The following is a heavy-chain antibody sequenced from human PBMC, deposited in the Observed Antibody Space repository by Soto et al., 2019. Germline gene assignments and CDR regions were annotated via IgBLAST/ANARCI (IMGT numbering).Heavy chain of an antibody. J-gene: IGHJ4*02. D-gene: IGHD5-12*01. CDR2: IVPIVDTS. CDR3: VRVVAIPGYPDN. Sequence: VRSVQSGAEVRQPASSVKVSCKTSGGTFSSYAISWVRQAPGQGLEWMGGIVPIVDTSTYAQKFQGRVTITADESTSTVYMELSSLRSDDTAVYYCVRVVAIPGYPDNWGQGTLVTVSS. V-gene: IGHV1-69*12. CDR1: GGTFSSYA.